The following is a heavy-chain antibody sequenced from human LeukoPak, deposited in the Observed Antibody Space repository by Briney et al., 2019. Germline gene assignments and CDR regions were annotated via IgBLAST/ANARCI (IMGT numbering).Heavy chain of an antibody. Sequence: GGSLRLSCAASGFTFSSYAMSWVRQAPGKGLEWVAVISYDGSNKYYADSVKGRFTVSRDNSKNTVYLQMNSLRAEDTAVYYCAADKRGVVYSSSYLFDYWGQGTLVTVSS. V-gene: IGHV3-30-3*01. CDR2: ISYDGSNK. CDR3: AADKRGVVYSSSYLFDY. D-gene: IGHD3-22*01. CDR1: GFTFSSYA. J-gene: IGHJ4*02.